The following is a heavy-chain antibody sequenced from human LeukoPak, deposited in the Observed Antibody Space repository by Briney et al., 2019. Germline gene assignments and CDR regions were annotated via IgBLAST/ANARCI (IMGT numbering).Heavy chain of an antibody. D-gene: IGHD3-10*01. CDR3: ARRKGGYYYGSGSQPNYYYYYYMDV. CDR1: GYTFTSYY. J-gene: IGHJ6*03. Sequence: GASVKVSCKASGYTFTSYYMHWVRQAPGQGLEWMGIINPSGGSTSYAQKFQGRVTMTRDMSTSTVYMELSSLRSEDTAVYYCARRKGGYYYGSGSQPNYYYYYYMDVWGKGTTVTVSS. CDR2: INPSGGST. V-gene: IGHV1-46*01.